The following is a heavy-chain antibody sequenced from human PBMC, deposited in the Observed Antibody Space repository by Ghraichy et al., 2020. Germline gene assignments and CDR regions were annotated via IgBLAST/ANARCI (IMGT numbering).Heavy chain of an antibody. Sequence: ETLSLTCAVYGGSFSGYYWSWIRQPPGKGLEWIGEINHSGSTNYNPSLKSRVTISVDTSKNQFSLKLSSVTAADTAVYYCARGRPYYDFWSGYTYWFDPWGQGTLVTVSS. J-gene: IGHJ5*02. CDR1: GGSFSGYY. V-gene: IGHV4-34*01. CDR3: ARGRPYYDFWSGYTYWFDP. CDR2: INHSGST. D-gene: IGHD3-3*01.